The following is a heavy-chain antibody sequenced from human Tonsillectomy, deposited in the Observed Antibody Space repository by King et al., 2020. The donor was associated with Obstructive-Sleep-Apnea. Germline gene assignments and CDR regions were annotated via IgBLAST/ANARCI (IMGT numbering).Heavy chain of an antibody. CDR2: ISSSGSYI. CDR1: GFTFSNYS. J-gene: IGHJ4*02. V-gene: IGHV3-21*01. CDR3: ASSSWYY. Sequence: VQLVESGGGLVEPGGSLRLSCAASGFTFSNYSMNWVRQAPGKGLEWVSSISSSGSYIFFSDSLKGRFTISRDNDKNSLYMQMNSLRAEDAAVYYCASSSWYYWVQGTLVTVSS. D-gene: IGHD6-13*01.